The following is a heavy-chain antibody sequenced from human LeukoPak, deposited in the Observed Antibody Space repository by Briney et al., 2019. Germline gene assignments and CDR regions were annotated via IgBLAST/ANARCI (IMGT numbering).Heavy chain of an antibody. J-gene: IGHJ5*02. CDR2: IYYSGST. Sequence: SETLSLTCAVSGGSISSGGYSWSWIRQPPGKGLEWIGYIYYSGSTYYNPSLKSRVTISVDTSKNQFSLKLSSVTAADTAVYYCARVHLAAAGYWFDPWGQGTLVTVPS. V-gene: IGHV4-30-4*07. CDR1: GGSISSGGYS. CDR3: ARVHLAAAGYWFDP. D-gene: IGHD6-13*01.